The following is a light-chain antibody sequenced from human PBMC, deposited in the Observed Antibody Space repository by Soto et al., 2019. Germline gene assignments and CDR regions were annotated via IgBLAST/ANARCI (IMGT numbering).Light chain of an antibody. CDR3: AAWDDSLSGRV. CDR1: TSNIGSNY. J-gene: IGLJ2*01. V-gene: IGLV1-47*01. Sequence: QSVLTQPPSASGTPGQRVTISCSGSTSNIGSNYVYWYQQLPGTAPKLLIYMNNQRPSGVPARFSGSKSGTSASLAISGLRSEDEADYYCAAWDDSLSGRVFGGGTKLTVL. CDR2: MNN.